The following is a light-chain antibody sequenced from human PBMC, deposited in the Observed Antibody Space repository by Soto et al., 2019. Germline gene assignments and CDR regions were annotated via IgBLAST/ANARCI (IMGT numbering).Light chain of an antibody. Sequence: AIQLTQSPSSLSASVGDRVTITCRASQGISSALAWYQQKPGKAPQLLIYDASSLESGVPSRFSGSGSGTDFPLTTSSLQHEDFITYYCQQHNRYPPCTFGHGTKVDI. CDR1: QGISSA. J-gene: IGKJ3*01. V-gene: IGKV1-13*02. CDR2: DAS. CDR3: QQHNRYPPCT.